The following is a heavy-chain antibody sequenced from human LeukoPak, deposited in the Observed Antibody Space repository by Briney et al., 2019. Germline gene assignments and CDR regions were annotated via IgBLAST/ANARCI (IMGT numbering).Heavy chain of an antibody. J-gene: IGHJ6*03. Sequence: GASVKVSCKASGGTFSSYAISRVRQAPGQGLEWMGGIIPIFGTANYAQKFQGRVTITTDESTSTAYMELSSLRSEDTAVYYCAGSEYSSPSAGYYYYYYMDVWGKGTTVTVSS. CDR1: GGTFSSYA. V-gene: IGHV1-69*05. CDR3: AGSEYSSPSAGYYYYYYMDV. D-gene: IGHD6-6*01. CDR2: IIPIFGTA.